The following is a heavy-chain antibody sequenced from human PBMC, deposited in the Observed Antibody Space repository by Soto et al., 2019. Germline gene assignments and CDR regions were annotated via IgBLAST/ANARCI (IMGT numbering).Heavy chain of an antibody. CDR3: ARGEVGATQVVGFDI. Sequence: GGSLRLSCAASGFTFSSYAMHWVRQAPGKGLEWVAVISYDGSNKYYADSVKGRFTISRDNSKNTLYLQMNSLRAEDTAVYYCARGEVGATQVVGFDIWGQGTMVTVSS. CDR2: ISYDGSNK. CDR1: GFTFSSYA. D-gene: IGHD1-26*01. V-gene: IGHV3-30-3*01. J-gene: IGHJ3*02.